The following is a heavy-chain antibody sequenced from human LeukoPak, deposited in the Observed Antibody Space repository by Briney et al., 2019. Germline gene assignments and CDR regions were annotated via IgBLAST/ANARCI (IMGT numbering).Heavy chain of an antibody. D-gene: IGHD6-19*01. CDR2: ISYDGSNK. V-gene: IGHV3-30*18. J-gene: IGHJ4*02. Sequence: AGGSLRLSCAASGFTFSSYGMHWVRQAPGKGLEWVAVISYDGSNKYYADSVKGRFTISRDNSKNTLYLQMNSLRAEDTAVYYRAKHYSSGWYDYWGQGTLVTVSS. CDR3: AKHYSSGWYDY. CDR1: GFTFSSYG.